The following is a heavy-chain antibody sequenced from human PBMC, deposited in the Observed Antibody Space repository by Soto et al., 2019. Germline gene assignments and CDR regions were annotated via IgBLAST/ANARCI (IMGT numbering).Heavy chain of an antibody. CDR3: ARVSGYLYYFDY. CDR2: IYHSGST. Sequence: TLSITCTFSGFSISSGFYYWSWIRQHPGKGLEWIGYIYHSGSTYYNPSLKSRVTISVDRSKNQFSLKLSSVTAADTAVYYCARVSGYLYYFDYWGQGTLVTVSS. J-gene: IGHJ4*02. CDR1: GFSISSGFYY. D-gene: IGHD3-22*01. V-gene: IGHV4-30-2*01.